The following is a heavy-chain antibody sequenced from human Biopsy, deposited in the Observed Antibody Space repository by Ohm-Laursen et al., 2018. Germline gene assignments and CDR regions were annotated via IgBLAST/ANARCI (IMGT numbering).Heavy chain of an antibody. D-gene: IGHD3-22*01. V-gene: IGHV1-46*01. J-gene: IGHJ5*02. Sequence: ASVKVSCKASGYTFSSYDVTWVRQATGQGLEWMGIINPSGGSTTYAQKFQGRVTMTRDTSTSTVYMELSSLRSEDTAVYYCARNAWPTLSTMIVVVKGFNWFDPWGQGTLVTVSS. CDR3: ARNAWPTLSTMIVVVKGFNWFDP. CDR1: GYTFSSYD. CDR2: INPSGGST.